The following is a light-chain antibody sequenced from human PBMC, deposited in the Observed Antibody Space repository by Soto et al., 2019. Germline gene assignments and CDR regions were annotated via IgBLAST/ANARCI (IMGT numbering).Light chain of an antibody. Sequence: EIVLTQSPGTLSLSPGERATLSCRASQSVSNNLAWYQQKPGQAPRLLMYGASTRATGIPARFSGSGSGAEFTLTISSLQSEDFAVYYCQQYDNWPPWTFGHGTKVEIK. V-gene: IGKV3-15*01. CDR1: QSVSNN. J-gene: IGKJ1*01. CDR3: QQYDNWPPWT. CDR2: GAS.